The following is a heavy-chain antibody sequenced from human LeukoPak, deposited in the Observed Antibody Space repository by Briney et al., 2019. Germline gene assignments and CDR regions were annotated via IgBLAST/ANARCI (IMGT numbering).Heavy chain of an antibody. D-gene: IGHD1-26*01. Sequence: SETLSLTCAVSGVSISGSGYYLGWIRQPPGKGLEWIGNIYETGSTYYNASLQSRVTISIDMSKNQISLRLTSVIVSKVGGYGLIDYWGQGTLVTVSS. CDR2: IYETGST. J-gene: IGHJ4*02. CDR1: GVSISGSGYY. CDR3: IDY. V-gene: IGHV4-39*01.